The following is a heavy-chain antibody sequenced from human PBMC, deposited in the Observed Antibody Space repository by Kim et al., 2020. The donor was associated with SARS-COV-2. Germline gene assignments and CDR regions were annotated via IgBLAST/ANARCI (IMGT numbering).Heavy chain of an antibody. CDR2: MNPNSGNT. CDR1: GYTFTNYD. CDR3: ARGRNYDILTGYQYYFES. J-gene: IGHJ4*02. D-gene: IGHD3-9*01. Sequence: ASVKVSCKASGYTFTNYDINWVRQATGQGLEWMGWMNPNSGNTGYAKKFQGRITMTRNTSINVAFMDLSSLRSDDSAVYYCARGRNYDILTGYQYYFESWGQGTLVTV. V-gene: IGHV1-8*01.